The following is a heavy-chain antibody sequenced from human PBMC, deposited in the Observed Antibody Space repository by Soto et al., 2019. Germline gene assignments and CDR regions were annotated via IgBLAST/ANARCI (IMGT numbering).Heavy chain of an antibody. J-gene: IGHJ5*02. CDR3: ARAFVVTATQDWFDP. D-gene: IGHD2-21*02. Sequence: SETLSLTCTVSGGSVSSGSYYWSWIRQPPGKGLEWIGYIYYSGSTNYNPSLKSRVTISVDTSKNQFSLKLSSVTAADTAVYYCARAFVVTATQDWFDPWGQGTLVTVSS. V-gene: IGHV4-61*01. CDR2: IYYSGST. CDR1: GGSVSSGSYY.